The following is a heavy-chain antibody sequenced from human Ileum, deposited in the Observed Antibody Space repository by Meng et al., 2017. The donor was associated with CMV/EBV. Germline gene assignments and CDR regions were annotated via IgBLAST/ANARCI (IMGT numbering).Heavy chain of an antibody. Sequence: SGPTLVQPTQTLTVTCPFSGFSLSTSGVGVGWIRQPPGKALECLALLHGNDDKHYRPSLKSRLTITKDTAKTQVVLTMTNMYPVDTATYYCPHRPIGEDYFDYWGQGTLVTVSS. D-gene: IGHD1-26*01. V-gene: IGHV2-5*01. CDR2: LHGNDDK. CDR1: GFSLSTSGVG. J-gene: IGHJ4*02. CDR3: PHRPIGEDYFDY.